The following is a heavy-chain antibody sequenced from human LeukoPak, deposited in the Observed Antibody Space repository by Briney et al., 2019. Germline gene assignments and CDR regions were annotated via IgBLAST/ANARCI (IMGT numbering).Heavy chain of an antibody. CDR2: IRSKANNHAT. Sequence: GGSLRLSCAASRFTFSNSAMHWVRQASGKGLEWVARIRSKANNHATAYAASVKGRFTISRDDSKNTAYLQMNSLKTEDTALYYCTRLGITETFDYWGQGILVTVSS. V-gene: IGHV3-73*01. CDR3: TRLGITETFDY. D-gene: IGHD4-11*01. J-gene: IGHJ4*02. CDR1: RFTFSNSA.